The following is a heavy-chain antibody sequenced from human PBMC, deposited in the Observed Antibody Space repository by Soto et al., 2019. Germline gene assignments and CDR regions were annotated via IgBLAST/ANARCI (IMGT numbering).Heavy chain of an antibody. CDR3: ARSEEDSDYYYYGMDV. J-gene: IGHJ6*02. CDR2: TYYRSRWYS. CDR1: GDTVSSNSVA. V-gene: IGHV6-1*01. D-gene: IGHD2-15*01. Sequence: PLQTLSLTRVCSGDTVSSNSVAWNLVRQSPSRGLEWLGRTYYRSRWYSDYAVSVRSRIDINADTSKNQVSLQLNSVTPEDTAVYYCARSEEDSDYYYYGMDVWGQGTTVIVSS.